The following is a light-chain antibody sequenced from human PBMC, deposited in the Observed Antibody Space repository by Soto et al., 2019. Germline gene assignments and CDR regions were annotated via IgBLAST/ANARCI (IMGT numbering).Light chain of an antibody. CDR2: DAS. CDR1: QAIANY. CDR3: QKYNSAPHT. V-gene: IGKV1-27*01. J-gene: IGKJ4*01. Sequence: DVRMTQSPSSLSASVGDRVTITCRASQAIANYLAWYQQKPGQVPELLIYDASTLQSGVPSRFSGSASGTEFTLTISSLQTEDVAIYYCQKYNSAPHTFGGGIKVEMK.